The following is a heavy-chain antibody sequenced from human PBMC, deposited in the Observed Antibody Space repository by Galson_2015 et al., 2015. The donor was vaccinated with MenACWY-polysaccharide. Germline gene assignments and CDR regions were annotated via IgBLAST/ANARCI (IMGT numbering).Heavy chain of an antibody. CDR1: GFSLGGWY. V-gene: IGHV3-11*01. J-gene: IGHJ6*02. CDR3: ARGHYGLDV. Sequence: LRLSCAASGFSLGGWYMSWIRQAPGKGLEWLSYISKSGDSIYYADSVKGRFTISRDNAKNSLYLQVNGLEAEDTAIYYCARGHYGLDVWGQGTTVTVSS. CDR2: ISKSGDSI.